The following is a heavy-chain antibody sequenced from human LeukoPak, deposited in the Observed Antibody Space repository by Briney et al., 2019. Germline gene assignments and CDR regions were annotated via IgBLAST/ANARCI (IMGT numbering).Heavy chain of an antibody. CDR3: ARDRRVTAYYYGMDV. J-gene: IGHJ6*02. Sequence: PGGSLRLSCAASGFTFTNAWMNWVRQAPGKGLEWVSVIYSGGSTYYADSVKGRLTISRDNSKNTLYLQMNSLRAEDTAVYYCARDRRVTAYYYGMDVWGQGTTVTVSS. CDR1: GFTFTNAW. D-gene: IGHD4-23*01. V-gene: IGHV3-53*01. CDR2: IYSGGST.